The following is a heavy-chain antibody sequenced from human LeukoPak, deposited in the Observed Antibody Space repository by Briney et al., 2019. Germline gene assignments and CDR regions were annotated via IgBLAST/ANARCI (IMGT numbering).Heavy chain of an antibody. CDR1: GGTFSSYA. D-gene: IGHD6-13*01. CDR2: IIPIFGTA. CDR3: ARGRIAAAGDNLFDP. J-gene: IGHJ5*02. Sequence: SVTVSCKASGGTFSSYAISWVRQAAGQGLEWMGGIIPIFGTANYAQKFQGRVTITTNESTSTAYMELSSLRSEDTAVSYCARGRIAAAGDNLFDPWGQGTLLTVSS. V-gene: IGHV1-69*05.